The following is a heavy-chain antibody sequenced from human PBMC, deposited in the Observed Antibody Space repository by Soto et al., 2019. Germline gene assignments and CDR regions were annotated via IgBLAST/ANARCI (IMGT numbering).Heavy chain of an antibody. Sequence: GGSLRLSCAASGFTFSSYGMHWVRQAPGKGLEWVAVIWYDGSNKYYADSVKGRFTISRDNSKNTLYLQMNSLRAEDTAVYYCARDPGDSSSSPFDYWGQGTLVTVSS. CDR2: IWYDGSNK. J-gene: IGHJ4*02. CDR3: ARDPGDSSSSPFDY. CDR1: GFTFSSYG. D-gene: IGHD6-6*01. V-gene: IGHV3-33*01.